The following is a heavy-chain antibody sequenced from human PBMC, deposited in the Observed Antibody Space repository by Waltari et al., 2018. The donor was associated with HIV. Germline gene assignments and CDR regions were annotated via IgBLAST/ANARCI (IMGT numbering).Heavy chain of an antibody. CDR3: ARVAVTAIGPDYWYFDL. V-gene: IGHV3-48*04. J-gene: IGHJ2*01. Sequence: EVQLVESGGGLVQPGGSLRLSCAASGFTFSSYSMNWVRQAPGKGLEWVSYISSSSSTIYYADSVKGRFTISRDNAKNSLYLQMNSLRAEDTAVYYCARVAVTAIGPDYWYFDLWGRGTLVTVSS. CDR2: ISSSSSTI. CDR1: GFTFSSYS. D-gene: IGHD2-21*02.